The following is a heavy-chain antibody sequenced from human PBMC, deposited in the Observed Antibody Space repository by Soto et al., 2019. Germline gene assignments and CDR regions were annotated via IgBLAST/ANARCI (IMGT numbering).Heavy chain of an antibody. CDR3: VKDKGGIQRDFDY. CDR1: GFIFSSYA. D-gene: IGHD6-13*01. Sequence: GSLRLSCSASGFIFSSYAMHWVRQAPGKGLEYVSNMNSNGGSTYYADSVKGRFTISRDNSKNTLYLQMSSLRAEDTAVYYCVKDKGGIQRDFDYWGQGTPVTVSS. CDR2: MNSNGGST. J-gene: IGHJ4*02. V-gene: IGHV3-64D*06.